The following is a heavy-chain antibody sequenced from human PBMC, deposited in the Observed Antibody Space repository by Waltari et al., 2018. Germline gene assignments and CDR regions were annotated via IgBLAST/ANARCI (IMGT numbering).Heavy chain of an antibody. CDR1: GGTFSSYA. Sequence: QVHLVQSGAEGKKPGSSVKVSCKASGGTFSSYALRWVRQAPRQGLEWMGGIIPIFGTASYAQKYQGRVTITTDESTSTGYMELSSLRSEDTAVYYCARKSEGDTGDKPSYYFDYWGQGTLVTVSS. CDR2: IIPIFGTA. J-gene: IGHJ4*02. V-gene: IGHV1-69*05. D-gene: IGHD4-17*01. CDR3: ARKSEGDTGDKPSYYFDY.